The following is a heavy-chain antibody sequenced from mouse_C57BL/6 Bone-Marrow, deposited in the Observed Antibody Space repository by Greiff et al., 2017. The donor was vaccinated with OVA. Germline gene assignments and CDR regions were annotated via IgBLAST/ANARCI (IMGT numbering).Heavy chain of an antibody. J-gene: IGHJ4*01. V-gene: IGHV1-18*01. CDR1: GYTFTDYN. CDR2: INPNNGGT. D-gene: IGHD2-3*01. Sequence: EVQLQQSGPELVKPGASVKIPCKASGYTFTDYNMDWVKQSHGKSLEWIGDINPNNGGTIYNQKFKGKATLTVDKSSSTAYMELRSLTSEDTAVYYCARLDDGYYGCLMDYWGQGTSVTVSS. CDR3: ARLDDGYYGCLMDY.